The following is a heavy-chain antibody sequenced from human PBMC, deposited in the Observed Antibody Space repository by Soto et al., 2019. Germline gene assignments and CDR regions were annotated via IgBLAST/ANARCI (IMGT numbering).Heavy chain of an antibody. D-gene: IGHD2-15*01. CDR1: GFTFSTYT. J-gene: IGHJ5*02. V-gene: IGHV3-21*01. Sequence: EVQLVESGGGLVKPGGSLRLSCAASGFTFSTYTMNWVRQAPGKGLEWVSSISSSRRYIYYADSVKGRFTISRDNAKNSLYLQMNSLRAEDTAVYYCARVAVCSGGYCSGRGPYNWFDPWGQGTLVTVSS. CDR3: ARVAVCSGGYCSGRGPYNWFDP. CDR2: ISSSRRYI.